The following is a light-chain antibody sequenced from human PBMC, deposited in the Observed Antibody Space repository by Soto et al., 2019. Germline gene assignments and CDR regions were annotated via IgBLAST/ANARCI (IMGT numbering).Light chain of an antibody. CDR3: QQYGSSRGT. Sequence: EIVLTQSPGTLSLSPGERATLSCRASQSVSSSYLAWYQQKPGQAPRLLIYGASSRATGIPDRFSGSGSGTDFTLTISRLEPEVFAVYYCQQYGSSRGTFGGGTKVEIK. CDR1: QSVSSSY. CDR2: GAS. J-gene: IGKJ4*01. V-gene: IGKV3-20*01.